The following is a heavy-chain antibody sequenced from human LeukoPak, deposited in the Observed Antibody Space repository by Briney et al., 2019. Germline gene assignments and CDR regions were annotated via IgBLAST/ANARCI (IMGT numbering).Heavy chain of an antibody. J-gene: IGHJ4*02. CDR2: ITGDGSTT. Sequence: GGSLRLSCAASGFTFSYYWMYWVRQAPGKGLVWVSHITGDGSTTNYADSVKGRFTISRDNAKNTLYLQMTSLRVEDTAVYYCVRDWFGEHIWGQGTLVTVSS. D-gene: IGHD3-10*01. CDR3: VRDWFGEHI. V-gene: IGHV3-74*01. CDR1: GFTFSYYW.